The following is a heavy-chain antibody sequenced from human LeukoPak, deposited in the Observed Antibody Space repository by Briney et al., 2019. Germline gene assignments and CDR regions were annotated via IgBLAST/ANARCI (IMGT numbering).Heavy chain of an antibody. V-gene: IGHV4-4*07. D-gene: IGHD3-10*01. Sequence: SETLSLTCTVSGGSISSYYWSWIRQPAGKGLEWIGRIYTSGSTNYNPSLKSRVTMSVDTSKNQFSLKLSSVTAADTAVYYCARESPPPPSMVRGVAPALDYWGQGTPVTVSS. CDR2: IYTSGST. CDR3: ARESPPPPSMVRGVAPALDY. J-gene: IGHJ4*02. CDR1: GGSISSYY.